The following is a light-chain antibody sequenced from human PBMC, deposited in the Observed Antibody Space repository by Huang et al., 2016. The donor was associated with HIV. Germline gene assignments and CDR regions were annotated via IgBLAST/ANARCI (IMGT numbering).Light chain of an antibody. CDR1: QSVFKN. J-gene: IGKJ1*01. CDR2: GSS. CDR3: QQYNTSPRT. Sequence: ENLMTQSPSTLSVSPGESATRSCRASQSVFKNLAWYQQKPGQAPKLLIYGSSTRAAGIPARFSGSGSGTDFTLTISSLQSEDFAVYYCQQYNTSPRTFGQGTKV. V-gene: IGKV3-15*01.